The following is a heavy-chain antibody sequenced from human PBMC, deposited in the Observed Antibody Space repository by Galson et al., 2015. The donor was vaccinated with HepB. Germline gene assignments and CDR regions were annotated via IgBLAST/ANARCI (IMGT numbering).Heavy chain of an antibody. J-gene: IGHJ5*02. CDR1: GYTFTSYH. Sequence: SVKVSCKASGYTFTSYHIHWVRQAPGQGLEWMGIINPSGGSTSYAQKFQGRVTMTRDTSTSTVYMELSSLRSEDTAVYYCARGTGYSGYQTWFDPWGQGTLVTVSS. V-gene: IGHV1-46*01. CDR3: ARGTGYSGYQTWFDP. CDR2: INPSGGST. D-gene: IGHD5-12*01.